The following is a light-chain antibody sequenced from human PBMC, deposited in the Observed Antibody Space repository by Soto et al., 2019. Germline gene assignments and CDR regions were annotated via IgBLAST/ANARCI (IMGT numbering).Light chain of an antibody. V-gene: IGKV3-11*01. CDR2: DAS. J-gene: IGKJ1*01. CDR3: QVRDVWPS. Sequence: VVLAQSLVTLALSPGERAVLSCRASQSVSTSLAWYQHKPGQAPRLFIYDASKRAPGVPARFSGSGSGTDFTLTISSLEPEDFAVYYCQVRDVWPSFGQGTKVDIK. CDR1: QSVSTS.